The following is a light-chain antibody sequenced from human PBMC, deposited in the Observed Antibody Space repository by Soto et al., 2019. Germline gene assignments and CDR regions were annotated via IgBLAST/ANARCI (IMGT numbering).Light chain of an antibody. J-gene: IGLJ3*02. V-gene: IGLV1-40*01. CDR2: GNS. Sequence: QSALTQPPSVSGAPGQRVTISCTGGSSNIGAGYDVQWYKQLPGTAPKLLIYGNSNRPSGVPDRFSGSKSGTSASLAITGLQAEDEADYYCQSYDSSLSGWVFGGGTQLTVL. CDR3: QSYDSSLSGWV. CDR1: SSNIGAGYD.